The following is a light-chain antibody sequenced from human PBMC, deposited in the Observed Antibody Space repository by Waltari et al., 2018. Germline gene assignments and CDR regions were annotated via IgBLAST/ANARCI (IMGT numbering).Light chain of an antibody. V-gene: IGKV4-1*01. J-gene: IGKJ1*01. CDR1: QSVLYSSNNKNY. Sequence: DIVMTQSPDSLAVSLGERATINCKSSQSVLYSSNNKNYLAWYQQKPGQPPNLLISWASTRESGVPDRFSGSGSGTDFTLTSSSLQAEDVAVYYCQQYVTTPVTFGQGTKVEVK. CDR2: WAS. CDR3: QQYVTTPVT.